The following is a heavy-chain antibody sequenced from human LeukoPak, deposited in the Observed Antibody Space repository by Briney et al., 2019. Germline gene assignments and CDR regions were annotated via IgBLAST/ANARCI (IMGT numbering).Heavy chain of an antibody. V-gene: IGHV4-34*01. CDR2: INHSGST. CDR3: ARVLYYYYGMDV. Sequence: SETLSLTCAVYGGSFSGYYWSWIRQPPGKGLEWIGEINHSGSTNYNPSLKSRVTISVDTPKNQFSLKLSSVTAADTAVYYCARVLYYYYGMDVWGQGTTVTVSS. J-gene: IGHJ6*02. CDR1: GGSFSGYY.